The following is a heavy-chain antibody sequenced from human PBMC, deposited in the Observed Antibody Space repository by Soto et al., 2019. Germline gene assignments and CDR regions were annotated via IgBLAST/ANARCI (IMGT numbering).Heavy chain of an antibody. CDR2: IYYSGST. V-gene: IGHV4-59*01. CDR3: ARAPNFDWSDYYYYYMDV. CDR1: GGSISSYY. Sequence: PSETLSLTCTVSGGSISSYYWSWIRQPPGKGLEWIGYIYYSGSTNYNPSLKSRVTISVDTSKNQFSLKLSSVTAADTAVYYCARAPNFDWSDYYYYYMDVWGKGTTVTVSS. J-gene: IGHJ6*03. D-gene: IGHD3-9*01.